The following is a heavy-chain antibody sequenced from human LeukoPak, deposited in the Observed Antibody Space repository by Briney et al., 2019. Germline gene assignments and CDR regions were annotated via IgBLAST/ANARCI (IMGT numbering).Heavy chain of an antibody. D-gene: IGHD5-18*01. CDR3: ARTPLGYSYAIDY. Sequence: SETLSLTCTVSGGSISSYYWSWIRQLPGKGLEWIGYIYYSGSTNYNPSLKSRVTISVDTSKNQFSLKLSSVTAADTAVYYCARTPLGYSYAIDYWGQGTLVTVSS. CDR1: GGSISSYY. CDR2: IYYSGST. V-gene: IGHV4-59*01. J-gene: IGHJ4*02.